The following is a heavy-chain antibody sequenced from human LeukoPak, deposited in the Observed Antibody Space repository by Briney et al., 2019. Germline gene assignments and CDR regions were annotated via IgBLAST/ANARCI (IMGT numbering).Heavy chain of an antibody. CDR1: GFTFSSYA. CDR2: ISGSGGST. CDR3: AKDSYHDFWSGSIDY. Sequence: GGSLRLSCAASGFTFSSYAMSWVRQAPGKGLEWVSAISGSGGSTYYADSVKGRFTISRDNSKNTLYLQMNSLRAEDTAVYYCAKDSYHDFWSGSIDYWGQGTLVTVSS. J-gene: IGHJ4*02. V-gene: IGHV3-23*01. D-gene: IGHD3-3*01.